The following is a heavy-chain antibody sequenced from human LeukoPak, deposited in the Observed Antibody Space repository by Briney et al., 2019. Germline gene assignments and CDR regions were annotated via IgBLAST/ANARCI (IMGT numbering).Heavy chain of an antibody. CDR1: GFTFSGHS. D-gene: IGHD6-19*01. Sequence: GGSLRLSCAASGFTFSGHSMSWVRQAPGKGLEWVSAISSAGDVTFYADSVKGRFIVSRDQSNNILSLQMSSPRAEDTALYFCAKHRAPVPGSHPKNPTAYFEDWGQGTLVTVSS. CDR3: AKHRAPVPGSHPKNPTAYFED. J-gene: IGHJ4*02. CDR2: ISSAGDVT. V-gene: IGHV3-23*01.